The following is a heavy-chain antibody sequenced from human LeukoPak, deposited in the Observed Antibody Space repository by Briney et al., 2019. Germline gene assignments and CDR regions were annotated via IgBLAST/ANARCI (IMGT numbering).Heavy chain of an antibody. V-gene: IGHV1-24*01. D-gene: IGHD3-3*01. CDR3: ATHTISGVVTYAFQM. J-gene: IGHJ3*02. Sequence: GASVKVTCKLSGYSGIEINLHWVRQAPGKGLELMGSFDREDGGTIYARKFQGRVTMTEDTTTDTAYMELTSLTSDDTAVYYCATHTISGVVTYAFQMWGRGTLVTVSS. CDR1: GYSGIEIN. CDR2: FDREDGGT.